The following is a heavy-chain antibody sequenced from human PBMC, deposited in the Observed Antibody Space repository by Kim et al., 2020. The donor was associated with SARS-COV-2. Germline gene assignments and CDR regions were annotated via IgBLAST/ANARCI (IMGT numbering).Heavy chain of an antibody. Sequence: SETLSLTCTVSRGSIDNHFWNWIRQPPGKGLEWIGYIYYSGSTNYNPSLKSRVTISVGSSKTQFSLILNSVTAADTAVYYCARLRGYCSGGSCYGGYFGIDVWGRWPPVTVSS. CDR3: ARLRGYCSGGSCYGGYFGIDV. D-gene: IGHD2-15*01. V-gene: IGHV4-59*08. CDR1: RGSIDNHF. J-gene: IGHJ6*02. CDR2: IYYSGST.